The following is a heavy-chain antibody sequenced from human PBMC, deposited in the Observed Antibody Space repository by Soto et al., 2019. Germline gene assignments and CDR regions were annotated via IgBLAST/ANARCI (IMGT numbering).Heavy chain of an antibody. CDR2: ISSSSSTI. D-gene: IGHD5-18*01. J-gene: IGHJ5*02. V-gene: IGHV3-48*01. CDR3: ARDSRWGGDTACTRSEYNWFDP. Sequence: EVQLVESGGGLVQPGGSLRLSCAASGFTFSSYSMNWVRQAPGKGLEWVSYISSSSSTIYYADSVKGRFTISRDNAKNSLYLQMNSLRAEDTAVYYCARDSRWGGDTACTRSEYNWFDPWGQGTLVTVSS. CDR1: GFTFSSYS.